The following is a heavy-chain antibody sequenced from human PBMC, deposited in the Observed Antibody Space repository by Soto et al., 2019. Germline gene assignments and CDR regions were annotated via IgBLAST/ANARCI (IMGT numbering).Heavy chain of an antibody. CDR3: ARHWNDFWSGYYTGAFDI. CDR1: GYSFTSYW. CDR2: IYPGDSDT. D-gene: IGHD3-3*01. J-gene: IGHJ3*02. Sequence: GESLKISCKGSGYSFTSYWIGWVRQMPGKGLEWMGIIYPGDSDTRYSPSFQGQVTISADKSISTAYLQWSSLKASDTAMYYCARHWNDFWSGYYTGAFDIWGQGTMVTVSS. V-gene: IGHV5-51*01.